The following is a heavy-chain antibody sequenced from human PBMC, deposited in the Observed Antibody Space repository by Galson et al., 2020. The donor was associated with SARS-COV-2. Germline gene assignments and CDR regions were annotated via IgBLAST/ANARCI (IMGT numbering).Heavy chain of an antibody. CDR2: MLVSGA. CDR1: GYDFAPYY. Sequence: ASVKVSCKASGYDFAPYYMNWVRQAPGQGLEWMRIMLVSGANSAQKFHGRLTLTRDTSTGTAYMDLTSLTSEDTAVYYSARARGWAGDFWGQGTLGCVAS. V-gene: IGHV1-46*01. J-gene: IGHJ4*02. D-gene: IGHD3-10*01. CDR3: ARARGWAGDF.